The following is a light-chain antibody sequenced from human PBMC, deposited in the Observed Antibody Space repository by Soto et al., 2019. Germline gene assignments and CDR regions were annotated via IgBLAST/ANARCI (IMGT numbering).Light chain of an antibody. V-gene: IGKV3D-20*02. CDR2: DTS. CDR3: QQRSNWPRT. CDR1: QTLSSSY. J-gene: IGKJ1*01. Sequence: EIVLTQSPGTLSLSPGERATLSCRASQTLSSSYLAWYQQKPGQAPRLLIYDTSTRATGVPARFSGSRSGTDFTLTISSLEPEDFAVYYCQQRSNWPRTFGQGTKVDIK.